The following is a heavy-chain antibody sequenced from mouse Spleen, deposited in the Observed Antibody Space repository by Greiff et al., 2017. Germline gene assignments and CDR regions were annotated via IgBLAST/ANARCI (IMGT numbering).Heavy chain of an antibody. CDR1: GFTFSDYY. CDR3: ARERAYGSSFDY. V-gene: IGHV5-16*01. CDR2: INYDGSST. Sequence: EVHLVESEGGLVQPGSSMKLSCTASGFTFSDYYMAWVRQVPEKGLEWVANINYDGSSTYYLDSLKSRFIISRDNAKNILYLQMSSLKSEDTATYYCARERAYGSSFDYWGQGTTLTVSS. D-gene: IGHD1-1*01. J-gene: IGHJ2*01.